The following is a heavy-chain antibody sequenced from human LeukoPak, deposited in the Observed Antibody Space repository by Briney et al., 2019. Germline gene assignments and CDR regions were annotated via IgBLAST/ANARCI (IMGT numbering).Heavy chain of an antibody. V-gene: IGHV3-7*01. CDR2: MNEDGSEE. Sequence: GGSLRLSCGASGFTFSSYWMTWVRQAPGKGLEWVANMNEDGSEEYYVDSVKGRFTVSRDNAKNSLYLQMNSLRAEDTAVYYCARTLRTFNWFDPWGQGTLVHVSS. J-gene: IGHJ5*02. D-gene: IGHD3-16*01. CDR1: GFTFSSYW. CDR3: ARTLRTFNWFDP.